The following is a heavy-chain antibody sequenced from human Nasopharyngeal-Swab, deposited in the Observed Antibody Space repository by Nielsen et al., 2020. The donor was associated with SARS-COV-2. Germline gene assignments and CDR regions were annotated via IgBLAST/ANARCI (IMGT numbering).Heavy chain of an antibody. D-gene: IGHD3-3*01. Sequence: WVRQAPGQGLEWMGWISAYNGNTNYAQKLQGRVTMTTDTSTSTAYMELRSLRSDDTAVYYCARAPTYYDFWSGCSKPSDAFDIWGQGTMVTVSS. CDR3: ARAPTYYDFWSGCSKPSDAFDI. J-gene: IGHJ3*02. CDR2: ISAYNGNT. V-gene: IGHV1-18*01.